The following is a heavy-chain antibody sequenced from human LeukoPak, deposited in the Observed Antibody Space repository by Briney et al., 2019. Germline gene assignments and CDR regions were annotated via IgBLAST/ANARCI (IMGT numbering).Heavy chain of an antibody. D-gene: IGHD4-23*01. CDR2: IKSKTDGGTT. Sequence: GGSLRLSCAASGFTFSSYWMHWVRQAPGKGLEWVGRIKSKTDGGTTDYAAPVKGRFTISRDDSKNTLYLQMNSLKTEDTAVYYCTTDTFNGGNAYDAFDIWGQGTMVTVSS. J-gene: IGHJ3*02. CDR1: GFTFSSYW. CDR3: TTDTFNGGNAYDAFDI. V-gene: IGHV3-15*01.